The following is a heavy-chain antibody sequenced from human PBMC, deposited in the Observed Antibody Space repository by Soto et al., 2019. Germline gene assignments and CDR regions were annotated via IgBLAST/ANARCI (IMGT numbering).Heavy chain of an antibody. CDR1: GFTLSDYA. CDR2: ISDDASDK. CDR3: AKVREDLVLLVALGF. V-gene: IGHV3-30*18. Sequence: AGGSLRLSCAASGFTLSDYAIHWVRQAPGKGLEWVAVISDDASDKYYGDSVKGRFTISRDSSKNTLYLQMNNLRPEDTAVYYCAKVREDLVLLVALGFWGQGTLVTV. D-gene: IGHD2-8*01. J-gene: IGHJ4*02.